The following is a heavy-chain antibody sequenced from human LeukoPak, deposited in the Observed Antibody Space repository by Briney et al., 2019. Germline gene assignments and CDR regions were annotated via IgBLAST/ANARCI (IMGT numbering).Heavy chain of an antibody. D-gene: IGHD1-26*01. CDR1: GYTFTSYA. Sequence: GASVKVSCKASGYTFTSYAMNWVRQAPGQGLEWMGWINTNTGNPTYAQGFTGRFVFSLDTSVSTAYLQISSLKAEDTAVYYCARVGSGSYFGLPFYYYYYMDVWGKGTTVTVSS. CDR3: ARVGSGSYFGLPFYYYYYMDV. V-gene: IGHV7-4-1*02. J-gene: IGHJ6*03. CDR2: INTNTGNP.